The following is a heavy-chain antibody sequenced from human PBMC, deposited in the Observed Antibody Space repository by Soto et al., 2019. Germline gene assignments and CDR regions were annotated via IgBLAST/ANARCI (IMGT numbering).Heavy chain of an antibody. J-gene: IGHJ4*02. V-gene: IGHV4-31*03. CDR3: ARGHISSSWYSSLLDY. Sequence: SETLSLTCTVSGGSISSGGYYWSWIRQHPGRGLEWIGYIYYSGSTYYNPSLKSRVTISVDTSKNQFSLKLSSVTAADTAVYYCARGHISSSWYSSLLDYWGQGTLVTVSS. D-gene: IGHD6-13*01. CDR1: GGSISSGGYY. CDR2: IYYSGST.